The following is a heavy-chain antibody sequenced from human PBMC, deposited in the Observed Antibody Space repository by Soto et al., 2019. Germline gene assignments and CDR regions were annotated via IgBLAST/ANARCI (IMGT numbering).Heavy chain of an antibody. CDR1: GFTFSSYG. CDR2: ISYDGSNK. Sequence: PGGSLRLSCAASGFTFSSYGMHWVRQAPGKGLEWVAVISYDGSNKYYADSVKGRFTISRDNSKNTLYLQMNSLRAEDTAVYYCATGDYSNYRYGMDVWGQGTTVTVSS. CDR3: ATGDYSNYRYGMDV. J-gene: IGHJ6*02. D-gene: IGHD4-4*01. V-gene: IGHV3-30*03.